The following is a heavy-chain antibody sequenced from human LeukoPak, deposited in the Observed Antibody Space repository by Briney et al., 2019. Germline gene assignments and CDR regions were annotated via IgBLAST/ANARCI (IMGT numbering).Heavy chain of an antibody. V-gene: IGHV4-39*07. CDR1: GGSISSSSYY. CDR3: ARWDSSGYYYALAFDY. Sequence: SETLSLTCTVSGGSISSSSYYWGWIRQPPGKGLEWIGSIYYSGSTYYNPSLKSRVTISVDTSKNQFSLKLSSVTAADTALYYCARWDSSGYYYALAFDYWGQGTLVTVSS. CDR2: IYYSGST. J-gene: IGHJ4*02. D-gene: IGHD3-22*01.